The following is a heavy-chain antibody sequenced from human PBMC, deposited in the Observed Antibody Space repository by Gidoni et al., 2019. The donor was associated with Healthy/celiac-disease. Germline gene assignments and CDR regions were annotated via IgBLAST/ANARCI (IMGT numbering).Heavy chain of an antibody. D-gene: IGHD6-13*01. CDR2: ISSNGRST. J-gene: IGHJ4*02. CDR3: ARGPGYSSSWYPDDD. CDR1: GFTFSRYA. Sequence: EVQLVASGGGLVQHGGSLRLSCAASGFTFSRYAMHWVRQAPGKGLEYVSAISSNGRSTYYANSGKGRFTISRDNSKNTLYLQMGSLRAEDMAVYYCARGPGYSSSWYPDDDWGQGTLVTVSS. V-gene: IGHV3-64*01.